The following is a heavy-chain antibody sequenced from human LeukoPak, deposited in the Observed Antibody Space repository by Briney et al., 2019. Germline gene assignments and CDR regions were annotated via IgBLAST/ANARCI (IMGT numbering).Heavy chain of an antibody. J-gene: IGHJ5*02. V-gene: IGHV1-46*01. CDR1: GYTFTSYY. Sequence: ASVKVSCKASGYTFTSYYMHWVRQAPGQGLEWMGIINPSGGSTSYAQKFQGRVTMTRDTSTSTVYMELSSLRSEDTAVYYCARDLPRIAARLSTRYNWFDPWGQGTLVTVSS. CDR2: INPSGGST. D-gene: IGHD6-6*01. CDR3: ARDLPRIAARLSTRYNWFDP.